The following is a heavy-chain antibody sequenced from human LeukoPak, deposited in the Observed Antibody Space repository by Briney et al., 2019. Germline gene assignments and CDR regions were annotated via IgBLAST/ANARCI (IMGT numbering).Heavy chain of an antibody. CDR1: GYTFTSYD. V-gene: IGHV1-8*01. Sequence: ASVKVPCKASGYTFTSYDINWVRQATGQGLEWMGWMNPNSGNTGYAQKFQGRVTMTRNTSISTAYMELSSLRSEDTAVYYCAREGYSYGYYYGMDVWGQGTTVTVSS. D-gene: IGHD5-18*01. J-gene: IGHJ6*02. CDR3: AREGYSYGYYYGMDV. CDR2: MNPNSGNT.